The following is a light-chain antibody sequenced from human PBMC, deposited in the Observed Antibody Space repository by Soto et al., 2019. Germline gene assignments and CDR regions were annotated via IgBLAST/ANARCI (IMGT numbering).Light chain of an antibody. CDR1: QDISKN. CDR3: QQTKGFPLT. V-gene: IGKV1-12*01. J-gene: IGKJ4*01. Sequence: DIQMTQSPSSLSASVGARVTITCRASQDISKNLAWYQQIPGKAPKLLIFAASTLQSGVPSRFSASGFGTYFILTVGGXQPEDAATYYCQQTKGFPLTFGGGTKVDIK. CDR2: AAS.